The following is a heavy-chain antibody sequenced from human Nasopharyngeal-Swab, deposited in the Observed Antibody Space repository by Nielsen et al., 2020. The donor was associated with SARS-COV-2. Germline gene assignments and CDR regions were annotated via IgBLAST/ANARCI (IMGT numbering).Heavy chain of an antibody. V-gene: IGHV4-34*01. D-gene: IGHD6-19*01. J-gene: IGHJ5*02. CDR1: GGSFSGYY. CDR3: ASGHGSGWLEYWFDP. Sequence: SETLSLTCAVYGGSFSGYYWSWIRQPPGKGLEWIGEINHSGSTNYNPSLKSRVTISVDTSKNHFSLKRSSVTAADTAVYYCASGHGSGWLEYWFDPWGQGTLVTVSS. CDR2: INHSGST.